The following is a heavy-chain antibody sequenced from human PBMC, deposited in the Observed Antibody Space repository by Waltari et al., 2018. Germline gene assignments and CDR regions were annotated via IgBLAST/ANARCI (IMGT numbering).Heavy chain of an antibody. CDR2: ISGSGGST. V-gene: IGHV3-23*01. J-gene: IGHJ3*02. D-gene: IGHD1-26*01. CDR3: AKGGRSRRHQWGELLGPAFDI. CDR1: GFTFSSYA. Sequence: EVQLLESGGGLVQPGGSLRLSCAASGFTFSSYAMSWVRQAPGKGLEWVSAISGSGGSTYYADSVKGRFTISRDNSKNTLYLQMNSLRAEDTAVYYCAKGGRSRRHQWGELLGPAFDIWGQGTMVTVSS.